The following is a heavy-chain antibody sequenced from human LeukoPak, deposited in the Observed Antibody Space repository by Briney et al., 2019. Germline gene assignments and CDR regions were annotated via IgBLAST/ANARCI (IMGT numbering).Heavy chain of an antibody. V-gene: IGHV4-59*01. J-gene: IGHJ4*02. CDR2: TYYSGST. D-gene: IGHD3-22*01. CDR1: GGCISSYY. Sequence: SETLSLTCTVSGGCISSYYWSWIRQPPGKGLEWIGYTYYSGSTNYNPSLKSRVTISVDTSKNQFSLKLSSVTAADTAVYYCARGPYYYDSSGYYPIDYWGQGTLVTVSS. CDR3: ARGPYYYDSSGYYPIDY.